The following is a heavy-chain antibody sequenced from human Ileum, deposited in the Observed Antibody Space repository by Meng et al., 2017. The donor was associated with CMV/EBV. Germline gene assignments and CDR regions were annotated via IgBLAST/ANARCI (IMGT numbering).Heavy chain of an antibody. CDR2: IDTSGST. V-gene: IGHV4-4*07. CDR1: CCSNSSYY. D-gene: IGHD1-7*01. CDR3: ARDSSGNWNYADY. J-gene: IGHJ4*01. Sequence: APLEESGPGLVKPPEARTRMCPVSCCSNSSYYRNGIPKPAGKGREWIWRIDTSGSTNYNPSLKSRVTMSVDTSKNQFSLKLSSVTAADTAVYYCARDSSGNWNYADYWGPGNLVHVAS.